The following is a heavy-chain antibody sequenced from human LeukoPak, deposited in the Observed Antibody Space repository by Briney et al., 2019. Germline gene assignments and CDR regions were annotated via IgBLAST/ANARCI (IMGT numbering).Heavy chain of an antibody. Sequence: GGSLRLSCEASGSTFSSNAMSWVRQAPGKGLEWVSGIGGDVRTHYADSVKGRFTISRDNSKNTMYLQMNSLRAEDTAVYYCAKDIIGWSFDYWGQGTLVTVSS. CDR1: GSTFSSNA. CDR3: AKDIIGWSFDY. V-gene: IGHV3-23*01. D-gene: IGHD2-15*01. CDR2: IGGDVRT. J-gene: IGHJ4*02.